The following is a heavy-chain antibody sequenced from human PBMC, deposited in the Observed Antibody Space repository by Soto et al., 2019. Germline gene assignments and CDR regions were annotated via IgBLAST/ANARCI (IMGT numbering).Heavy chain of an antibody. CDR2: ISAHNGNT. D-gene: IGHD1-1*01. CDR1: GYAFTTYG. J-gene: IGHJ4*02. CDR3: ARGRYGDY. Sequence: QVHLVQSGAEVKKPGASLKVSCQCSGYAFTTYGITWVRQAPGQGLEWMGWISAHNGNTNYAQKLQGRVTVTRDTSTSTAYMELRSMRYDDTAVYYCARGRYGDYWGQGALVTVSS. V-gene: IGHV1-18*01.